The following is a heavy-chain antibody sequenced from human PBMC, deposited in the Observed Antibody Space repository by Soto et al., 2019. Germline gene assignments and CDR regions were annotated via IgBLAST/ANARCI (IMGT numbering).Heavy chain of an antibody. Sequence: GGSLRLSCAASGFTFSSYGMHWVRQAPGKGLEWVAVISYDGSNKYYADSVKGRFTISRDNSKNTLYLQMNSLRAEDTAVYYCAKDRLLTPPHPLDNWGQGTLVTVSS. D-gene: IGHD2-15*01. V-gene: IGHV3-30*18. J-gene: IGHJ4*02. CDR3: AKDRLLTPPHPLDN. CDR2: ISYDGSNK. CDR1: GFTFSSYG.